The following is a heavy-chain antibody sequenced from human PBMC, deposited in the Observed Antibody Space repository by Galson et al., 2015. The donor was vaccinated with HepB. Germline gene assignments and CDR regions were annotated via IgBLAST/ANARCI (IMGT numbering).Heavy chain of an antibody. D-gene: IGHD5-12*01. Sequence: SLRLSCAASGFTFSSYWMHWVRQAPGKGLVWVSRINSDGSSTSYADSVKGRFTISRDNAKNTLYLQMNSLRAEDTAVYYCARVAPQTSGYDIYYYYYGMDVWGQGTTVTVSS. CDR3: ARVAPQTSGYDIYYYYYGMDV. J-gene: IGHJ6*02. V-gene: IGHV3-74*01. CDR2: INSDGSST. CDR1: GFTFSSYW.